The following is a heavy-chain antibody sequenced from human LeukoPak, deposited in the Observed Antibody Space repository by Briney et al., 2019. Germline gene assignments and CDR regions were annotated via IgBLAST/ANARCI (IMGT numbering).Heavy chain of an antibody. CDR1: GFTFSSYG. CDR3: AKRMDV. V-gene: IGHV3-30*18. Sequence: GGSLRLSCAASGFTFSSYGMHWVRQAPGKGLEWVAVISYDGSNKYYADSVKGRFTISRDNSKNTLYLQMNSLRAEDTAVYYCAKRMDVWGQGTTVTVSS. J-gene: IGHJ6*02. CDR2: ISYDGSNK.